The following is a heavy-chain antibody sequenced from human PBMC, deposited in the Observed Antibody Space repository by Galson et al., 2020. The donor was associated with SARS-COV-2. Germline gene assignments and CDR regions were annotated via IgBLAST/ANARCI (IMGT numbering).Heavy chain of an antibody. J-gene: IGHJ4*02. V-gene: IGHV1-2*02. CDR2: INPNSGGT. CDR3: ARDQVGDFWSGQHYFDY. D-gene: IGHD3-3*01. CDR1: GYTFTGYY. Sequence: ASVKVSCKASGYTFTGYYMHWVRQAPGQGLEWMGWINPNSGGTNYAQKFQGRVTMTRDTSISIAYMELSRLRSDDTAVYYCARDQVGDFWSGQHYFDYWGQGTLVTVSS.